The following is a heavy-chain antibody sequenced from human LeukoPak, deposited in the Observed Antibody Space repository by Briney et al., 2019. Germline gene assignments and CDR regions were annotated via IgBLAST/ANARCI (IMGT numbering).Heavy chain of an antibody. D-gene: IGHD3-22*01. Sequence: CMRPSCPAAALSFTSYSTSWDRQAPGRWLEWDSAIIGIGGSTYYGDSGKGRFTMSRDTSKNTLYLQMSSLRAEDTAVYYCAKDEMYYYVSSGYYGFDYWGQGTLVTVSS. CDR2: IIGIGGST. V-gene: IGHV3-23*01. CDR3: AKDEMYYYVSSGYYGFDY. J-gene: IGHJ4*02. CDR1: ALSFTSYS.